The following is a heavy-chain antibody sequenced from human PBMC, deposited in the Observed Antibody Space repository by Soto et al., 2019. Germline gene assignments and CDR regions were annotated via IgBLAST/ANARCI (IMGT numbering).Heavy chain of an antibody. CDR1: GGSISSDANF. CDR3: ARGSFSSSSSWFDP. CDR2: IPYSGRT. V-gene: IGHV4-31*03. J-gene: IGHJ5*02. Sequence: SETLSLTCTVSGGSISSDANFWSWIRQLPGRGLEWIGYIPYSGRTYYTPSINSRLTISLDTSKNLFSLRLSAVTAADTAVYFCARGSFSSSSSWFDPWGQGTLVTVSS. D-gene: IGHD6-6*01.